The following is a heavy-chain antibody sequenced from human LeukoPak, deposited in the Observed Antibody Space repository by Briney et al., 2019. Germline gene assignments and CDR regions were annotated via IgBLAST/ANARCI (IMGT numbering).Heavy chain of an antibody. CDR1: GGSISSYY. V-gene: IGHV4-59*08. D-gene: IGHD3-22*01. CDR2: IYYSGNT. CDR3: ARHVSEYYDSSGYYYYFDY. Sequence: SETLSLTCTVSGGSISSYYWSWIRQPPGKGLEWIGYIYYSGNTNYNPSLKSRVTISVDTSKNQFSQKLISVTAADTAVYYCARHVSEYYDSSGYYYYFDYWGQGTLVTVSS. J-gene: IGHJ4*02.